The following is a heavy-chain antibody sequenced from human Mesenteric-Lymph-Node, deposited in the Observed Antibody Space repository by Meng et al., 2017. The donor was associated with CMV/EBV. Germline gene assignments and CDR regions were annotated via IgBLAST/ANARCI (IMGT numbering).Heavy chain of an antibody. CDR1: GLTFGNAW. CDR2: IKSKSAGGTT. D-gene: IGHD5-12*01. V-gene: IGHV3-15*01. J-gene: IGHJ4*02. CDR3: TTDNSGHEGHSFDY. Sequence: SGLTFGNAWMSWVRQAPGKGLEWVGRIKSKSAGGTTEYTASVKDRFMMSRDDSKNTLFLQMNSLKTEDTGVYYCTTDNSGHEGHSFDYWSQGTLVTVSS.